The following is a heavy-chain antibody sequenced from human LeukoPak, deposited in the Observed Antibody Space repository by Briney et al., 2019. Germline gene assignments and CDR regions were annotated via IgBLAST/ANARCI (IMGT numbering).Heavy chain of an antibody. J-gene: IGHJ4*02. CDR2: ISAYNGNT. V-gene: IGHV1-18*01. CDR1: GYTFTSYG. Sequence: ASVKVSCKASGYTFTSYGISWVRQAPGQGLEWMGWISAYNGNTNYAQKLQGRVTMTTDTSTSTAYMELRSLRSDDTAVYYCAREEVYYYDSSGYYNYWGQGTLVTVSS. D-gene: IGHD3-22*01. CDR3: AREEVYYYDSSGYYNY.